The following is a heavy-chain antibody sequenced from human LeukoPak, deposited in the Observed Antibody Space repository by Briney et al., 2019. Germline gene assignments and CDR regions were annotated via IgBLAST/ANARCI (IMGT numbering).Heavy chain of an antibody. J-gene: IGHJ4*02. V-gene: IGHV3-23*01. CDR3: ARDRSSWSEGFDY. D-gene: IGHD6-13*01. CDR1: GYTFKGYG. CDR2: ISGSGGSGGRT. Sequence: GGSLRLSCEASGYTFKGYGLTWVRQAPGKGLEWVSGISGSGGSGGRTYYADSVRGRFTISRDNSKNTLYLQMNRLRAEDTAVYYCARDRSSWSEGFDYWGQGTLVTVSS.